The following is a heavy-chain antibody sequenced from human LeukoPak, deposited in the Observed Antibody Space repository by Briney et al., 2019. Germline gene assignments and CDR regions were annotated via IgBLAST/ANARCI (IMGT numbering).Heavy chain of an antibody. Sequence: SETLSLTCTVSGGSISSYYWSWIRQPPGKGLEWIGYIYYSGSTNYNPSLKSRVTMSVDTSKNQFSLKLSSVTAADTAVYYCARESKTDAFDIWGQGTMVTVSS. V-gene: IGHV4-59*12. D-gene: IGHD4-11*01. J-gene: IGHJ3*02. CDR2: IYYSGST. CDR1: GGSISSYY. CDR3: ARESKTDAFDI.